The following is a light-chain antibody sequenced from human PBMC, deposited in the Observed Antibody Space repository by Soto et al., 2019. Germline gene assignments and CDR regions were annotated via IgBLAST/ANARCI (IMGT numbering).Light chain of an antibody. V-gene: IGLV1-47*01. CDR3: AAWDDSLSGYV. J-gene: IGLJ1*01. Sequence: SLLTPPPSASWAPRQRVTISFFWSSANIGSNYVYWYQHLPGTAPKLLIYRNNQRPSGVPDRFSGSKSGTSASLATSGLRSEDEADYYCAAWDDSLSGYVFGSGTKVTVL. CDR1: SANIGSNY. CDR2: RNN.